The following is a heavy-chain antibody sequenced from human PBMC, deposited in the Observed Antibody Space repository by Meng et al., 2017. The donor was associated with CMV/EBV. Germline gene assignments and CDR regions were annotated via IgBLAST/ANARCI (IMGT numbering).Heavy chain of an antibody. J-gene: IGHJ4*02. CDR2: IYYSGST. Sequence: QVQLQESGPVLVKPSQTLSLTGSVSGGSISSGDYYWSWIRQPPGKGLEWIGYIYYSGSTYYNPSLKSRVTISVDTSKNQFSLKLSSVTAADTAVYYCARDNRRGGVDYWGQGTLVTVSS. CDR1: GGSISSGDYY. CDR3: ARDNRRGGVDY. D-gene: IGHD3-3*01. V-gene: IGHV4-30-4*08.